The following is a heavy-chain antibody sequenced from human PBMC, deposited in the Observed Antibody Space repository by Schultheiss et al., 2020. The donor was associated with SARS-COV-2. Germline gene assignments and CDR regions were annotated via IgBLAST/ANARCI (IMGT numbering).Heavy chain of an antibody. CDR3: ARQYYNILTGLSS. D-gene: IGHD3-9*01. J-gene: IGHJ5*02. CDR1: GFSISSYN. V-gene: IGHV3-48*04. Sequence: GGSLRLSCAASGFSISSYNINWVRQAPGKGLEWVSYINSRSSSIYYADSVKGRFTISRDNAKNSLYLQMNNLRAEDTAMYFCARQYYNILTGLSSWGQGTLVTVSS. CDR2: INSRSSSI.